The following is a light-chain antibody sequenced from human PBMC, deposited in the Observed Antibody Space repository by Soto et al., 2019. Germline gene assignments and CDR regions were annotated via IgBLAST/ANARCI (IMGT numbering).Light chain of an antibody. J-gene: IGKJ1*01. Sequence: EIVLTQSPATLYLSPGEGATLSCRASQSVSSTFLAWYQHKPGRPPRLLIYGASSRATDIPDRFSGGGSGTDVTLTIIRLEPEDFAVYYCQQYGSSPWTFGQETNVEI. CDR3: QQYGSSPWT. CDR1: QSVSSTF. CDR2: GAS. V-gene: IGKV3-20*01.